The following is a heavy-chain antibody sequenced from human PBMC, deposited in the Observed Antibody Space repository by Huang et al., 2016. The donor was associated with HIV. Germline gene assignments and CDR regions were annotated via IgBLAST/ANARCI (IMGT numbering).Heavy chain of an antibody. CDR2: ISSASTTM. CDR1: GFALRTSS. D-gene: IGHD2-15*01. J-gene: IGHJ6*03. Sequence: EVQLVESGGGLVQPGGSLRLSCAASGFALRTSSMNWVRQAPGKGLEWVSYISSASTTMYYADAVKGRFTISRDNAENSLFLQMDSLRAEDTAVYYCARVCGRGQRYHYYMDVWGKGTTVAVSS. CDR3: ARVCGRGQRYHYYMDV. V-gene: IGHV3-48*01.